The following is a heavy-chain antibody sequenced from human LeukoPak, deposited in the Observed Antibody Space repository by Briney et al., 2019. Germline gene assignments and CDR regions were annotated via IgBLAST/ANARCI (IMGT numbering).Heavy chain of an antibody. CDR1: GGSFSGYY. Sequence: PSETLSLTCAVYGGSFSGYYWSWIRQPPGKGLEWIGEINHSGSTNYNPPLKSRVTISVDTSKNQFSLKLSSVTAADTAVCYCARGLRRWYDYMDVWGKGTTVTVSS. CDR2: INHSGST. J-gene: IGHJ6*03. CDR3: ARGLRRWYDYMDV. D-gene: IGHD6-13*01. V-gene: IGHV4-34*01.